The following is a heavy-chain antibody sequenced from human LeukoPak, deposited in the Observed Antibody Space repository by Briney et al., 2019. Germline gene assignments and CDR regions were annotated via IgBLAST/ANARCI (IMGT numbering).Heavy chain of an antibody. CDR1: GFPFSSYG. Sequence: GGSLNLSCAVSGFPFSSYGMTGGRQAPGKGLEWGAGISGSVTGTYYADSVKGRFTISRDNSKNTLYLQMNSLRAEDTAVYYCAKAYNSDPYYAMDVWGQGTTVTVSS. D-gene: IGHD1-20*01. CDR2: ISGSVTGT. V-gene: IGHV3-23*01. CDR3: AKAYNSDPYYAMDV. J-gene: IGHJ6*02.